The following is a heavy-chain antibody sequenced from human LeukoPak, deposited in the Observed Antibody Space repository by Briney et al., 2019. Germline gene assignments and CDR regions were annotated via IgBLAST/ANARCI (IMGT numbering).Heavy chain of an antibody. J-gene: IGHJ5*02. Sequence: ASVKVSCKASGYTFTGYYMHWVRQAPGQGFEWMGWINPNSGGTNYAQKFQGRVTMTRDMSISTAYMELSSLRSDDTAVYYCAGVLGTTPQRNYFDPWGQGTLVTVSS. D-gene: IGHD1-7*01. CDR1: GYTFTGYY. CDR2: INPNSGGT. V-gene: IGHV1-2*02. CDR3: AGVLGTTPQRNYFDP.